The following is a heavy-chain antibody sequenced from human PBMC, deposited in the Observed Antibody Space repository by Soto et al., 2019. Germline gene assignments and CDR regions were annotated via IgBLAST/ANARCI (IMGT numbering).Heavy chain of an antibody. CDR1: GGSISSGGYY. D-gene: IGHD4-17*01. CDR3: ARMGDYGDYYYYGMDV. Sequence: QVQLQESGPGLVKPSQTLSLTCTVSGGSISSGGYYWSWIRQHPGKGLEWIGYIYYSGSTYYTPSHHSRVTIPVDPSKNQCSLKLSSVTAADTAVYYCARMGDYGDYYYYGMDVWGQGTTVTVSS. J-gene: IGHJ6*02. CDR2: IYYSGST. V-gene: IGHV4-31*03.